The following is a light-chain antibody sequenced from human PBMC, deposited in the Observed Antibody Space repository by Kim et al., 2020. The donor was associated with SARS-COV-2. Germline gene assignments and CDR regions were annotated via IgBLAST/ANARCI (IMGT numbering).Light chain of an antibody. CDR1: KLGDKY. CDR3: QAWDSSNVV. V-gene: IGLV3-1*01. J-gene: IGLJ2*01. CDR2: QDS. Sequence: VSPGQTASLTCSGDKLGDKYACWYQQKPGQSPVLVIYQDSKRPSGIPERFSGSNSGNTATLTISGTQAMDEADYYCQAWDSSNVVFGGGTQLTVL.